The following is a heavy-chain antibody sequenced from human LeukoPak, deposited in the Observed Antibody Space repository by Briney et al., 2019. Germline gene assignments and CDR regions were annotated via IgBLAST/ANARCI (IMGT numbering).Heavy chain of an antibody. D-gene: IGHD6-13*01. CDR1: GGSISSSNW. J-gene: IGHJ3*02. Sequence: KPSETLSLTCAVSGGSISSSNWWSWVRQPPGKGLEWIGEIYHSGSTNYNPSLKSRVTISVDKSKNQFSLKLSSVTAADTAVYYCARDRRIAAAALSDAFDIWGQGTMVTVSS. V-gene: IGHV4-4*02. CDR3: ARDRRIAAAALSDAFDI. CDR2: IYHSGST.